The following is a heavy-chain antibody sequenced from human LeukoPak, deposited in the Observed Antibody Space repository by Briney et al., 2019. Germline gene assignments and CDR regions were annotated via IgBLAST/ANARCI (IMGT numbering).Heavy chain of an antibody. J-gene: IGHJ5*02. Sequence: SETLSLTCTVSGGSISSYYWSWIRQPAGKGLEWIGRIYTSGSTNYNPSLKSRVTMSVDTSKNQFSLKLSSVTAADTAVYYCARDVRARIGRFLDWTYWFGPWGQGTLVTVSS. V-gene: IGHV4-4*07. D-gene: IGHD3-3*01. CDR2: IYTSGST. CDR3: ARDVRARIGRFLDWTYWFGP. CDR1: GGSISSYY.